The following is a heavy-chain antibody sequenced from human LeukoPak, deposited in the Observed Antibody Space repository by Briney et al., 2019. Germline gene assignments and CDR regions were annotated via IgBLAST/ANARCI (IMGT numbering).Heavy chain of an antibody. CDR2: MNPPSGDT. CDR3: ATPSMIGISYGYVRLRN. Sequence: ASVKVSCKASGYTFTSYDINWVRQSTGQGLEWMGWMNPPSGDTGYAQKFQGRVTITRNTSISTAYMELSGLTSEDTAVYYCATPSMIGISYGYVRLRNWGQGTLVTVSS. D-gene: IGHD5-18*01. J-gene: IGHJ4*02. V-gene: IGHV1-8*03. CDR1: GYTFTSYD.